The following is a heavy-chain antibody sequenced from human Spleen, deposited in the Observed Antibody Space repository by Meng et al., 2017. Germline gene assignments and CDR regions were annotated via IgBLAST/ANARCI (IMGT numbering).Heavy chain of an antibody. J-gene: IGHJ5*02. CDR3: VRSSGWVKTGFDP. V-gene: IGHV4-39*01. Sequence: QPQLQESGPGLVKPSEALSLTCSVSGGSISTSGYYWGWFRQPPGKGLEWIGSIGHSGFTYYTPSLKSRVTVSIDTSRNQFSLWLTSVTAADTAVYYCVRSSGWVKTGFDPWGQGTLVTVSS. CDR1: GGSISTSGYY. CDR2: IGHSGFT. D-gene: IGHD6-19*01.